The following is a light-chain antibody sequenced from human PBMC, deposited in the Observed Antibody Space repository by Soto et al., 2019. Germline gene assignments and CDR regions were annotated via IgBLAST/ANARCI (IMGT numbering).Light chain of an antibody. CDR2: GAS. CDR1: QSVSSN. V-gene: IGKV3-15*01. Sequence: EIVMTQSPATLSVSPGERATLSCRASQSVSSNLAWYQQKPGQAPRLLIYGASTRATGIPARFSGSGSGTEFILAISSLQSEDFAVSYCHQYNTWPPYTFGQGPKLEIK. CDR3: HQYNTWPPYT. J-gene: IGKJ2*01.